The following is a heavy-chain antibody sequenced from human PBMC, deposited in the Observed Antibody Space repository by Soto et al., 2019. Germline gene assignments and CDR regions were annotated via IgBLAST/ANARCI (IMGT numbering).Heavy chain of an antibody. CDR1: GFTVSSNY. V-gene: IGHV3-66*01. J-gene: IGHJ3*02. CDR2: IYSGGNT. Sequence: PGGSLRLSCAVSGFTVSSNYMNWVRQAPGKGLEWVSFIYSGGNTYYADSAKGRFTISRDNSKNMLYLQMNSLRFEDTAVYYCAGEVRVRGFAFDIWGQGTMVTVS. D-gene: IGHD3-3*01. CDR3: AGEVRVRGFAFDI.